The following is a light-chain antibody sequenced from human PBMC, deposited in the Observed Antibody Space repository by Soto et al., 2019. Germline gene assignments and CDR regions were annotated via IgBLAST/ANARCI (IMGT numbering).Light chain of an antibody. V-gene: IGKV3D-20*02. J-gene: IGKJ5*01. CDR1: QTVRNNY. Sequence: GFTQSRGTGSLSQCGSATVCCRVSQTVRNNYLAWYQHKPGQAHRLLIYEASSRATGIPDRFSGGGSGTDFPLTISRLEPEDFAVYYCQQRTNWRIPFGQGTRLEIK. CDR3: QQRTNWRIP. CDR2: EAS.